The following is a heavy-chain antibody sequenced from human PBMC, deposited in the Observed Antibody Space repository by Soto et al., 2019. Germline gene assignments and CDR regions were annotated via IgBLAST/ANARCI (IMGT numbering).Heavy chain of an antibody. CDR2: ISGSGGST. J-gene: IGHJ6*02. D-gene: IGHD1-26*01. Sequence: GGSLRLSCAASGFTFSSYAMSWVRQAPGKGLEWVSAISGSGGSTYYADSVKGRVTICRDNSKNTPYRQMNSLRAEDPAVYDCATSWGCNYYYYYGMDVWGQGTTVTVSS. CDR1: GFTFSSYA. CDR3: ATSWGCNYYYYYGMDV. V-gene: IGHV3-23*01.